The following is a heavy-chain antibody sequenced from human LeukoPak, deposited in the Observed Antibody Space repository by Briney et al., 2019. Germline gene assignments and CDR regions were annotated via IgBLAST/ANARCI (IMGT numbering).Heavy chain of an antibody. CDR3: ARVRGGVSDY. CDR2: IYYSGST. D-gene: IGHD3-16*01. Sequence: PSETLSLTCSVSGGSISSSSYYWGWIRQPPGKGLEWIGSIYYSGSTYYNPSLKSRVTISVDTSKNQFSLKLSSVTAADTAVYYCARVRGGVSDYWGQGTLVTVSS. J-gene: IGHJ4*02. CDR1: GGSISSSSYY. V-gene: IGHV4-39*07.